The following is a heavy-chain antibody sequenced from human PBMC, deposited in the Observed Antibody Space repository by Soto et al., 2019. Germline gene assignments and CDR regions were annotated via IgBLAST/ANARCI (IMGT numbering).Heavy chain of an antibody. D-gene: IGHD2-21*02. J-gene: IGHJ4*02. CDR1: GYNFIAYY. CDR3: AKYCGGDCRHFDA. V-gene: IGHV1-46*01. Sequence: QVQLVQSGAEVKKPGSSVKLSCKASGYNFIAYYIYWVRQAPGQGPEWMGMINPSSGATNYAQKFKGRVTVTRATSTSTAYLELSSLRSEDAAVYYCAKYCGGDCRHFDAWGQGTLVTVSS. CDR2: INPSSGAT.